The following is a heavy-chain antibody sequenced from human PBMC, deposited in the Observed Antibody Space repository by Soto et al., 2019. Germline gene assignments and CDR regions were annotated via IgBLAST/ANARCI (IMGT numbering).Heavy chain of an antibody. CDR3: ARQGPRGYSYGYWFDP. CDR2: IYYSGST. CDR1: GGSISSYY. Sequence: SETLSLTCTVSGGSISSYYWSWIRQPPGKGLEWIGYIYYSGSTNYNPSLKSRVTISVDTSKNQFSLKLSSVTAADTAVYYCARQGPRGYSYGYWFDPWGQGTLVTVS. D-gene: IGHD5-18*01. J-gene: IGHJ5*02. V-gene: IGHV4-59*08.